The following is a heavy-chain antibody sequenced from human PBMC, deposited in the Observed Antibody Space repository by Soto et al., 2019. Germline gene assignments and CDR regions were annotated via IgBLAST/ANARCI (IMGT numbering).Heavy chain of an antibody. CDR1: GGSFSGYY. V-gene: IGHV4-34*01. CDR3: AREGYDYGDYVFDY. D-gene: IGHD4-17*01. J-gene: IGHJ4*02. CDR2: INHSGST. Sequence: SETLSLTCAVYGGSFSGYYWGWIRQPPGKGLEWIGEINHSGSTNYNPSLKSRVTISVDTSKNQFSLKLSSVTAADTAVYYCAREGYDYGDYVFDYWVQGTLVTVSS.